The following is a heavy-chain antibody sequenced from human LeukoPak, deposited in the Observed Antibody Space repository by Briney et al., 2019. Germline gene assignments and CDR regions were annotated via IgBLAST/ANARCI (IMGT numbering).Heavy chain of an antibody. J-gene: IGHJ4*02. V-gene: IGHV3-73*01. Sequence: GGSLRLSCAASGFTFSGSAVHWVRQAPGGGREWVGHIRRKGHDYETTFAASVKGRFTISRDDSKNTAYLQMDSLKTEDTAMYFCTRLGGSPPYFDYWGQGTLVTVSS. CDR1: GFTFSGSA. D-gene: IGHD3-16*01. CDR2: IRRKGHDYET. CDR3: TRLGGSPPYFDY.